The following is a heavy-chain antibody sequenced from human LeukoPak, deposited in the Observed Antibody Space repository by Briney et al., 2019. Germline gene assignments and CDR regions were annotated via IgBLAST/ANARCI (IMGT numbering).Heavy chain of an antibody. J-gene: IGHJ4*02. Sequence: GGSLRLSCAASGNYWMHWVRQAPGKGLVWVSHINGDGSWASYADSVKGRFTISKDNAKNTVYLQMSNLRAEDTAVYYCVSFYETYWGRGTLVTVSS. V-gene: IGHV3-74*01. CDR2: INGDGSWA. CDR1: GNYW. D-gene: IGHD2-2*01. CDR3: VSFYETY.